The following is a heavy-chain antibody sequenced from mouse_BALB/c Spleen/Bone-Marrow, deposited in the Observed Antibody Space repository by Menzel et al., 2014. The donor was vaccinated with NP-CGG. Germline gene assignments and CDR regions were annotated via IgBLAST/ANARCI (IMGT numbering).Heavy chain of an antibody. CDR1: GFSLTSYG. D-gene: IGHD1-1*01. Sequence: QVQLQQSGPGLVAPSQCLSITCTVSGFSLTSYGVHWVRQPPGKGLEWLGVIWTGGTTNYDSALMSRLSISKDNSESQVFLKMKSLQTDDTAIYYCARDYGSRHFFDYWGQGTTLTVSS. CDR2: IWTGGTT. V-gene: IGHV2-9*02. CDR3: ARDYGSRHFFDY. J-gene: IGHJ2*01.